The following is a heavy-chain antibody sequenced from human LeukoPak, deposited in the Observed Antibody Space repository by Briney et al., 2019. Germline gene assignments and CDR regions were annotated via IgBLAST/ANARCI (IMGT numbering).Heavy chain of an antibody. Sequence: SQTLSLTCTVSGGSISSGDYYWSWIRQPPGKGLEWIGYIYYSGSTYYNPSLKSRVTISVDTSKNQFSLKLSSVTAADTAVYYCAVRGIWDYYDSSGYDDAFDIWGQGTMVTVSS. CDR2: IYYSGST. J-gene: IGHJ3*02. CDR3: AVRGIWDYYDSSGYDDAFDI. CDR1: GGSISSGDYY. V-gene: IGHV4-30-4*08. D-gene: IGHD3-22*01.